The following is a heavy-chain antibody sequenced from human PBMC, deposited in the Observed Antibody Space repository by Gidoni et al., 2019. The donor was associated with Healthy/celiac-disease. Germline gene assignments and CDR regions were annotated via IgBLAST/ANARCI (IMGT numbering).Heavy chain of an antibody. Sequence: DGSNKYYADSVKGRFTISRDNSKNTLYLQMNSLRAEDTAVYYCARDHPLPDSSGYYFHYYYYYYMDVWGKGTTVTVSS. J-gene: IGHJ6*03. D-gene: IGHD3-22*01. CDR3: ARDHPLPDSSGYYFHYYYYYYMDV. V-gene: IGHV3-30-3*01. CDR2: DGSNK.